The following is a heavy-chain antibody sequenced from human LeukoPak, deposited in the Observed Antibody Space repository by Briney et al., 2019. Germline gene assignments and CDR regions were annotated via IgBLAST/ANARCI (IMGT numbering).Heavy chain of an antibody. CDR3: AKGAVAGYYYGMDV. V-gene: IGHV3-23*01. Sequence: GGSLRLSCAASGFTFSSYAMSWVRQAPGKGLEWVSAISGSGGSTYYADSVKGRFTISRDNSENTLYLQMNSLRAEDTAVYYCAKGAVAGYYYGMDVWGQGTTVTVSS. D-gene: IGHD6-19*01. CDR1: GFTFSSYA. J-gene: IGHJ6*02. CDR2: ISGSGGST.